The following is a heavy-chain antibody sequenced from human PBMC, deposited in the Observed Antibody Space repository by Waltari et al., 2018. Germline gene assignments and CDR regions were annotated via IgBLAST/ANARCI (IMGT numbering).Heavy chain of an antibody. V-gene: IGHV3-73*01. Sequence: EVQLVESGGGLVHPGGSLKLSCTASGFIFGDSAMHWVRQASGKGMWWVGRIKSKANKYAKMYGAAVKGRFTISRDDSTNTAYLQMNSLKSDDTAVYYCTSDTSRWDDYYSDYWGQGTLVTVSS. D-gene: IGHD1-1*01. CDR3: TSDTSRWDDYYSDY. J-gene: IGHJ4*02. CDR1: GFIFGDSA. CDR2: IKSKANKYAK.